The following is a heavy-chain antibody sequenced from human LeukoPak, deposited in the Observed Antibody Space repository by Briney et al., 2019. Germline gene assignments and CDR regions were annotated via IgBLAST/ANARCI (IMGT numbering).Heavy chain of an antibody. Sequence: GGSLRLFCEASGFTFSSYSMNWVRQAPGKGLEWFSTIRGTDGYTYYADSVKGRFTISRDNSKNTLYLQMNSLRAEDTALYYCAKGRLDPNLVLDYWAREPWSPSAQ. D-gene: IGHD6-13*01. CDR3: AKGRLDPNLVLDY. V-gene: IGHV3-23*01. CDR1: GFTFSSYS. J-gene: IGHJ4*02. CDR2: IRGTDGYT.